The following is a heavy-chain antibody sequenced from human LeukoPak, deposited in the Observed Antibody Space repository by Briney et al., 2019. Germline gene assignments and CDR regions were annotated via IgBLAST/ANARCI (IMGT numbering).Heavy chain of an antibody. D-gene: IGHD3-22*01. Sequence: PSETLSLTCAVYGGSFSDYYWSWIRQPPGKGLEWIGQINQSGSSNYNPSLKSRVTISGDTSKNQLSLKLSSVTAADTAVYYCARYSSSRHYYGMDVWGQGTTVTVSS. CDR1: GGSFSDYY. CDR3: ARYSSSRHYYGMDV. V-gene: IGHV4-34*01. CDR2: INQSGSS. J-gene: IGHJ6*02.